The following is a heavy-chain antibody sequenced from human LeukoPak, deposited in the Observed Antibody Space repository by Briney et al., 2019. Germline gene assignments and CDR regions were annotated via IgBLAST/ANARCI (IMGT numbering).Heavy chain of an antibody. CDR3: ATRHQDGC. J-gene: IGHJ4*02. V-gene: IGHV3-15*01. Sequence: GGSLRLSRVASGFTLSYAWLSWVRQPPGKGLEWVGCIKRIIDGGTIDYGAPVKGRFTRSRDDSRNMLYLQMYSLKTEGTAVYYCATRHQDGCWGQGTLVTVS. D-gene: IGHD6-25*01. CDR1: GFTLSYAW. CDR2: IKRIIDGGTI.